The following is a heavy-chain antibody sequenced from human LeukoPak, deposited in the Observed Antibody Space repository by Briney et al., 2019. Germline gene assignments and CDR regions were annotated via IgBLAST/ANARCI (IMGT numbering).Heavy chain of an antibody. V-gene: IGHV4-59*01. CDR3: ARDLYPGGSDFDY. J-gene: IGHJ4*02. Sequence: SETLSLTCTVSGGSISNNYWSWFRQPPGKGLEWIGYIYYSGSTNYNPSLKSRVSISVDTSKNQFSLKLSSVTAADTAVYYCARDLYPGGSDFDYWGQGTLVTVST. CDR1: GGSISNNY. D-gene: IGHD4-23*01. CDR2: IYYSGST.